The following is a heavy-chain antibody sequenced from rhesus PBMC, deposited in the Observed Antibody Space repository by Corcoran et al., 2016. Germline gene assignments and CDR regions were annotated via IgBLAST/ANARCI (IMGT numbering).Heavy chain of an antibody. CDR2: ISGSSGST. D-gene: IGHD3-34*01. CDR1: GGSISSNY. Sequence: QLQLQESGPGLVKPSETLSLTCAVSGGSISSNYWSWIRQPPGKGLEWIGRISGSSGSTHYNPSLKSRVPYSTGTSKNQFSMKLSSVTAAGTAVYYCARDAPGYYYAFDFWGQGLRVTVSS. V-gene: IGHV4-173*01. CDR3: ARDAPGYYYAFDF. J-gene: IGHJ3*01.